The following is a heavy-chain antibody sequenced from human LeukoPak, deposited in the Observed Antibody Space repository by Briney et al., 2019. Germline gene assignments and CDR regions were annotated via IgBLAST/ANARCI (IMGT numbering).Heavy chain of an antibody. CDR2: LSGSGYNT. J-gene: IGHJ4*02. D-gene: IGHD2-2*01. V-gene: IGHV3-23*01. CDR3: AKDPYGTRYFDY. CDR1: GFTFCSYA. Sequence: GGSLTLSCAASGFTFCSYALSWVRQAPCKGLAWVSSLSGSGYNTYYADSVKGRFTISRDNSKNTVYLQMNSLRAEDTAVYYCAKDPYGTRYFDYWGQGTLVTVSS.